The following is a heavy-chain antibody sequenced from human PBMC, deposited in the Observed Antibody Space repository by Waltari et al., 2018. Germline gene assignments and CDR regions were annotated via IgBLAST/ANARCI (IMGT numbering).Heavy chain of an antibody. D-gene: IGHD4-17*01. V-gene: IGHV3-23*01. CDR2: ISGSGGST. CDR3: ATPAVTSPVYYFDY. Sequence: EVQLLESGGGLVKPGGSLRLSCTASGFTFSSSAMSWVRQAPGKGLEWVSAISGSGGSTYYADSVKGRFTISRDNSKNTLYLQMNSLTAEDTAVYYCATPAVTSPVYYFDYWGQGTLVTVSS. J-gene: IGHJ4*02. CDR1: GFTFSSSA.